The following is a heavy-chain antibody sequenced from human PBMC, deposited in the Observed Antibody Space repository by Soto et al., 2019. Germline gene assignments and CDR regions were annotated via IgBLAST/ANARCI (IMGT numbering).Heavy chain of an antibody. CDR1: GGSISSGGYS. CDR2: IYHSGST. D-gene: IGHD2-21*01. J-gene: IGHJ5*02. CDR3: AGVRGPYCGGECYPPTPNWFDP. Sequence: QLQLQESGSGLVKPSQTLSLSCAVSGGSISSGGYSWSWIRQPPGKGLEWIGYIYHSGSTYYNPSLKRRGTISVDRSKNQFSLNLSSVTAADSAVYYCAGVRGPYCGGECYPPTPNWFDPWGQGTLVTVSS. V-gene: IGHV4-30-2*01.